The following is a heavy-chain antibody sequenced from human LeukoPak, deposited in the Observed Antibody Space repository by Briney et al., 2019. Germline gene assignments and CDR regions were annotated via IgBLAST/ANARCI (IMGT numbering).Heavy chain of an antibody. J-gene: IGHJ3*01. Sequence: GGPLRRTCGVSGFTFNSYSMNWVRQAPGKGLEWVASIIGSGSEMFYADSLKGRFTISRDNSENSLYLQMNSLRVEDTAVYYCAKVQSDIVGAMFFAFDVWGQGTVVSVSS. CDR2: IIGSGSEM. D-gene: IGHD1-26*01. V-gene: IGHV3-21*06. CDR3: AKVQSDIVGAMFFAFDV. CDR1: GFTFNSYS.